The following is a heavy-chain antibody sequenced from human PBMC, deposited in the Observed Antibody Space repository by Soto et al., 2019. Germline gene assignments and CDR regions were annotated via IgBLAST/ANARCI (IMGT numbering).Heavy chain of an antibody. CDR1: GGTFSSYA. V-gene: IGHV1-69*13. Sequence: SVKVSCKASGGTFSSYAISWVRQAPGQGLEWMGGIIPIFGTANYAQKFQGGVTITADESTSTAYMELSSLRSEDTAVYYCAREGGDRSGYYSNGVDPCGQGTLVTVSS. D-gene: IGHD3-22*01. CDR2: IIPIFGTA. J-gene: IGHJ5*02. CDR3: AREGGDRSGYYSNGVDP.